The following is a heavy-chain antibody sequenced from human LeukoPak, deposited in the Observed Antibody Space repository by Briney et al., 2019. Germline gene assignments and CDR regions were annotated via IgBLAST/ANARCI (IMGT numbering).Heavy chain of an antibody. J-gene: IGHJ4*02. CDR2: IDPDGTST. D-gene: IGHD1-26*01. CDR1: GFTFSNYW. Sequence: GGSLRLSCAASGFTFSNYWMHWFRQAPGKGLVWVSQIDPDGTSTTYADSVKGRFTISKDNAKNTLYLQMNSLRAEDTAVYYCARGSADPYWGQGTLVTVSS. CDR3: ARGSADPY. V-gene: IGHV3-74*01.